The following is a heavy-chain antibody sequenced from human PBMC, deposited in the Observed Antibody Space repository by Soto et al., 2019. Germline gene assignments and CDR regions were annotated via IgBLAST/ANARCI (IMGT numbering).Heavy chain of an antibody. Sequence: PSETLPLTCTVSGGSISSYYWSWIRQPPGKGLEWIGYIYYSGSTNYNPSLKSRVTISVDTSKNQFSLKLSSVTAADTAVYYCARHGSSGWYAYFDYWGQGTLVTVSS. J-gene: IGHJ4*02. CDR1: GGSISSYY. V-gene: IGHV4-59*08. CDR3: ARHGSSGWYAYFDY. D-gene: IGHD6-19*01. CDR2: IYYSGST.